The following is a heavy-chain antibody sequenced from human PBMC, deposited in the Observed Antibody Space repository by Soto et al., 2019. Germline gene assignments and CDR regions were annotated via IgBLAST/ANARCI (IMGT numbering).Heavy chain of an antibody. J-gene: IGHJ1*01. CDR1: GGSISSSSYY. V-gene: IGHV4-39*01. D-gene: IGHD3-10*01. CDR2: IYYSGST. CDR3: AAVCFGEYHH. Sequence: SETLSLTCTVSGGSISSSSYYWGWIRQPPGKGLEWIGSIYYSGSTYYNPSLKSRVTISVDTSKNQFSLKLSSVTAADTAVYYCAAVCFGEYHHWGQGTPVIGSA.